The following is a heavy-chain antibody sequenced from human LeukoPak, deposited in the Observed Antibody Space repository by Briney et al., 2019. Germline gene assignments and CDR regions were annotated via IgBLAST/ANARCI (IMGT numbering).Heavy chain of an antibody. J-gene: IGHJ5*02. CDR1: GFSFSTYG. CDR3: AKQAVAGARNCFDP. D-gene: IGHD6-19*01. CDR2: ISYDGNNK. Sequence: GGSLRLSCAASGFSFSTYGMHWVRQAPGEGLEWVAVISYDGNNKNYVDSVKGRFTISRDNSKHTLYLQMNSLRAEDTAVYYCAKQAVAGARNCFDPWGQGTLVTVSS. V-gene: IGHV3-30*18.